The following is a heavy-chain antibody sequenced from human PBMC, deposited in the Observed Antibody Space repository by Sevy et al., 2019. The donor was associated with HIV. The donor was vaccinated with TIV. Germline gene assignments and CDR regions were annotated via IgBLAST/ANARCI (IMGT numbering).Heavy chain of an antibody. V-gene: IGHV3-33*01. Sequence: GGSLRLSCAVSGFTFSSYGMHWVRLAPVKGLEWVAGICYDESNKHYADSVKGRFTISRDNSKNTLYLQMNSLRAEDTAVYYCARDGESCTNGVCSWGLFDYWGQGTLVTVSS. CDR1: GFTFSSYG. CDR3: ARDGESCTNGVCSWGLFDY. CDR2: ICYDESNK. J-gene: IGHJ4*02. D-gene: IGHD2-8*01.